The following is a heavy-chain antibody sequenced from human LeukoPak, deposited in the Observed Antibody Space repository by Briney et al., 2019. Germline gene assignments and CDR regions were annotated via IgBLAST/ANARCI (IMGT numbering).Heavy chain of an antibody. CDR1: GLSVLASGVG. J-gene: IGHJ4*02. CDR3: AHHLPLLWFDY. D-gene: IGHD3-10*01. CDR2: IYWDDDK. V-gene: IGHV2-5*02. Sequence: ESGPTLVKPTQTLTLTCNCSGLSVLASGVGRGWIGQPPGKALEWLALIYWDDDKRYSPSLKSRVTITKDTSKNQVVLTMTNMDPVDTATYYCAHHLPLLWFDYWGQGTLVTVSS.